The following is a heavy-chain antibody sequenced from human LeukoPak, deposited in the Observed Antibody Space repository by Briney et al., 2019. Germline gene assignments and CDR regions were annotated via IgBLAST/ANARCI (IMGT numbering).Heavy chain of an antibody. CDR1: GYTFTSYA. CDR3: ARDPGSPGAFDI. J-gene: IGHJ3*02. CDR2: INAGNGNT. Sequence: ASVKVSCKASGYTFTSYAMHWVRQAPGQRLEWMGWINAGNGNTKYSQEFQGRVTITRDTSASTAYMELSSLRSEDMAVYYCARDPGSPGAFDIWGQGTMVTVSS. D-gene: IGHD1-26*01. V-gene: IGHV1-3*03.